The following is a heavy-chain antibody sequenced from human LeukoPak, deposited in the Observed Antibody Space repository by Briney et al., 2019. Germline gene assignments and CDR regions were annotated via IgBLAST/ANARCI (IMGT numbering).Heavy chain of an antibody. J-gene: IGHJ6*03. Sequence: SGPALVKPTQTLTLTCTFSGFSLSTSGMCVSWIRQPPGKALEWLARIDWDDDKYYSTSLKTRLTISKDTSKNQVVLTMTNMDPVDTATYYCARIQSEAYYYGSGSYYLGPMDVWGKGTTVTVSS. CDR3: ARIQSEAYYYGSGSYYLGPMDV. V-gene: IGHV2-70*11. D-gene: IGHD3-10*01. CDR1: GFSLSTSGMC. CDR2: IDWDDDK.